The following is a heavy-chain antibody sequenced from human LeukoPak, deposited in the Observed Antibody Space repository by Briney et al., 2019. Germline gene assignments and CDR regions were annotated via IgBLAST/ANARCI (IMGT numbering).Heavy chain of an antibody. D-gene: IGHD6-13*01. CDR3: AKDGRPSSWYGWYFDV. Sequence: GGSLRLSCAASGFTFSNYAMSWVRQAPGKGLEWISGISGSGDSKYYVDSVKGRFIISRDNSKNTLYVQMNSLRAEDTAVYYCAKDGRPSSWYGWYFDVWGRGTLVTVSS. J-gene: IGHJ2*01. V-gene: IGHV3-23*01. CDR1: GFTFSNYA. CDR2: ISGSGDSK.